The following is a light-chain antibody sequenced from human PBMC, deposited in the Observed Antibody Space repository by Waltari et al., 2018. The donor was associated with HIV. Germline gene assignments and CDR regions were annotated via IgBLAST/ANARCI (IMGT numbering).Light chain of an antibody. CDR2: AAS. CDR1: QAISNS. V-gene: IGKV1-27*01. J-gene: IGKJ1*01. CDR3: QNYNNVPRT. Sequence: DIQMTQSPSSLSASVGDRVTITCRASQAISNSLAWYQQKPGKVPQLLIYAASTLQSGVPSRFSGFGSGTNFTLAITSVRPGDVATYCCQNYNNVPRTFGQGTKVEIK.